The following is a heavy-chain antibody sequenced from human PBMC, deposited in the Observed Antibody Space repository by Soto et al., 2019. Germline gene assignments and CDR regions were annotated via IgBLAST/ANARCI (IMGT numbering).Heavy chain of an antibody. CDR3: AREWGYYDSSGYYTPSYYGMDV. J-gene: IGHJ6*02. CDR2: INPNSGGT. V-gene: IGHV1-2*02. D-gene: IGHD3-22*01. Sequence: ASVKVSCKASGYTFTGYYMHWVRQAPGQGLEWMGWINPNSGGTNYAQKFQGRVTMTRDTSISTAYMELSRLRSDDTAVYYCAREWGYYDSSGYYTPSYYGMDVWGQGTTVTVSS. CDR1: GYTFTGYY.